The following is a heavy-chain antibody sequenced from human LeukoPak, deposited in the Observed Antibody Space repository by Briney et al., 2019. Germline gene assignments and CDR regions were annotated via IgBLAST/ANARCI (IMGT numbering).Heavy chain of an antibody. J-gene: IGHJ4*02. V-gene: IGHV3-11*04. D-gene: IGHD5-12*01. CDR3: ARRIVATIAQYYFDY. Sequence: GGSLRLSCAASGFTFSDDYMSWIRQAPGKGLEWVSYISSSGSTIYYVDSVKGRFTISRDNAKNSLYLQMNSLRAEDTAVYYCARRIVATIAQYYFDYWGQGTLVTVSS. CDR2: ISSSGSTI. CDR1: GFTFSDDY.